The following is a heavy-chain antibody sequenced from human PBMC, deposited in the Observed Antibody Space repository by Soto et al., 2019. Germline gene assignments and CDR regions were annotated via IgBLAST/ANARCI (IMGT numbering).Heavy chain of an antibody. D-gene: IGHD5-12*01. CDR2: ISGNSGSI. J-gene: IGHJ6*03. V-gene: IGHV3-9*01. CDR1: GFTFDDYA. Sequence: EVQLVESGGGLVQPGRSLRLSCAASGFTFDDYAMHWVRQAPGKGLEWVSGISGNSGSIGYADSVKGRFTISRDNAKNSMYLQMNSLRAEDTALYYCAKDMAVATTIYYYYYMDVWGKGTTVTVSS. CDR3: AKDMAVATTIYYYYYMDV.